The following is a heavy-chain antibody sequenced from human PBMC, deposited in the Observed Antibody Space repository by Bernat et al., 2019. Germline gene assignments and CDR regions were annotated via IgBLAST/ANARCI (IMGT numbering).Heavy chain of an antibody. V-gene: IGHV1-2*04. CDR1: GYTFTAYY. D-gene: IGHD2-2*01. CDR3: ARNARGGSGCFES. CDR2: INPNSGDT. J-gene: IGHJ5*01. Sequence: QVQLLQPGAEVKKPASSAKVSCQASGYTFTAYYLHWMRQAPGQGLEWMGWINPNSGDTNYAQNFQGWVTMTRDTSISTVYMEFTRLRSDGTAVYYCARNARGGSGCFESWGEGTLVTVSS.